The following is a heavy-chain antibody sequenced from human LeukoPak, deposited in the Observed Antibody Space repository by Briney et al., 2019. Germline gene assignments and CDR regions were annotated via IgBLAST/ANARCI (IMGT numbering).Heavy chain of an antibody. Sequence: TSETLSLTCTVSGGSISSYYWSWIRQPPGKGLEWIGYIYYSGSTNYNPSPKSRVTISVDTSKNQFSLKLSSVTAADTAVYYCARTIWFGEPYFDYWGQGTLVTVSS. CDR1: GGSISSYY. CDR3: ARTIWFGEPYFDY. J-gene: IGHJ4*02. CDR2: IYYSGST. D-gene: IGHD3-10*01. V-gene: IGHV4-59*01.